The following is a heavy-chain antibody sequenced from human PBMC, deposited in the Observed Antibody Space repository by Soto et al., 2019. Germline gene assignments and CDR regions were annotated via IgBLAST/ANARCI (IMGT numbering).Heavy chain of an antibody. CDR1: GGSISSGGYS. CDR3: ARLPGP. Sequence: QLQLQESGSGLVKPSQTLSLTCAVSGGSISSGGYSWSWIRQQPGKGLEWIGYIYHSGSTHYNPSPKSRVSISVHRSKNKFSLKPSSVTAADKAVYYCARLPGPWRQGPLVTLSS. V-gene: IGHV4-30-2*01. CDR2: IYHSGST. J-gene: IGHJ5*02.